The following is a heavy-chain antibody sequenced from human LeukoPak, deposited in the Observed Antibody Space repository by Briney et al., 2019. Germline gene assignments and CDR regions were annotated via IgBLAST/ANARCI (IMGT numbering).Heavy chain of an antibody. Sequence: GGSLRLSCAASGFTFSNAWMSWVRQAPGKGLEWVGRIKSKTDGGTTDYAAPVKGRFTISRDDSKNTLYLQMNSLKTEDTAVCYCTTDFDWDSYDYVWASRYYFDYWGQGTLVTVSS. V-gene: IGHV3-15*01. CDR3: TTDFDWDSYDYVWASRYYFDY. CDR1: GFTFSNAW. J-gene: IGHJ4*02. CDR2: IKSKTDGGTT. D-gene: IGHD3-16*01.